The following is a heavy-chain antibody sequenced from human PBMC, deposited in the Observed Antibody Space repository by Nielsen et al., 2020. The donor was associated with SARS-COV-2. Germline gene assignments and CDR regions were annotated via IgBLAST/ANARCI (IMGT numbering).Heavy chain of an antibody. J-gene: IGHJ5*01. CDR3: LRGVTRDWFDS. D-gene: IGHD3-10*01. CDR1: GYTFNVYA. V-gene: IGHV1-18*01. CDR2: TNEFDGHT. Sequence: ASVKVSCKASGYTFNVYAMNWVRQAPGQGLEWMGWTNEFDGHTYYAQKFQGRLTITTDTTTSTAYMELRSLRSDDTAVYYCLRGVTRDWFDSWGQGTLVTVSS.